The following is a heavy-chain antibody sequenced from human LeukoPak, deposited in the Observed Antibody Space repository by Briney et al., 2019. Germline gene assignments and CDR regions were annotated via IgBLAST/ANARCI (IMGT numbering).Heavy chain of an antibody. V-gene: IGHV4-61*02. CDR1: GGSISSSSYY. CDR2: IYTSGST. Sequence: SETLSLTCTVSGGSISSSSYYWSWIRQPAGKGLEWIGRIYTSGSTNYNPSLKSRVTISVDTSKNQFSLKLSSVTAADTAVYYCARDPGYYYYYMDVWGKGTTVTISS. CDR3: ARDPGYYYYYMDV. J-gene: IGHJ6*03. D-gene: IGHD1-1*01.